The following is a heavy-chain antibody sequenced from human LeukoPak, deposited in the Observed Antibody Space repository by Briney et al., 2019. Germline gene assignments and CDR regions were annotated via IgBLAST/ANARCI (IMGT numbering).Heavy chain of an antibody. Sequence: SETLSLTCTVSGGSISGSTYYWGWIRQPPGKGLEWIGSIYYRGSTDYNPSLKSRVTISVDTSKNQFSLKLSSVTAADTAVYYCARHGYSGGSLAWFDPWGQGTQVTVSS. CDR3: ARHGYSGGSLAWFDP. V-gene: IGHV4-39*07. D-gene: IGHD6-19*01. CDR2: IYYRGST. CDR1: GGSISGSTYY. J-gene: IGHJ5*02.